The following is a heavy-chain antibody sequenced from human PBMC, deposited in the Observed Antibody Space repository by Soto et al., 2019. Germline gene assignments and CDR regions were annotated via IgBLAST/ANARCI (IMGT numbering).Heavy chain of an antibody. CDR1: GFTFSSYA. J-gene: IGHJ6*02. V-gene: IGHV3-30-3*01. Sequence: QVQLVESGGGVVQPGRSLRLSCAASGFTFSSYAMHWVRQAPGKGLEWVAVISYDGSNKYYADSVKGRFTISRDNSKNTLYLQMNSLRAEETAVYYCARGYYDFWSGYQMQNGMDVWGQGTTVTVSS. D-gene: IGHD3-3*01. CDR2: ISYDGSNK. CDR3: ARGYYDFWSGYQMQNGMDV.